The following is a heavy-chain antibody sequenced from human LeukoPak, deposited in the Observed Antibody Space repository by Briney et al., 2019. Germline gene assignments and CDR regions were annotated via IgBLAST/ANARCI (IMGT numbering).Heavy chain of an antibody. Sequence: ASVKVSCKASGFTFTSSAMNWVRQAPGQGLEWMGWINTNTGNPTYAQGFTGRFVFSLDTSVSTAYLQISSLKAEDTAVYYCARELHIAVAGTGDYYYYYMDVWGKGTTVTVSS. CDR2: INTNTGNP. CDR1: GFTFTSSA. D-gene: IGHD6-19*01. CDR3: ARELHIAVAGTGDYYYYYMDV. V-gene: IGHV7-4-1*02. J-gene: IGHJ6*03.